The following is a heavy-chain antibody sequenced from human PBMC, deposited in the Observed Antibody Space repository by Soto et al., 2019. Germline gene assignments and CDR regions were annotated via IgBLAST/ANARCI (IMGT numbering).Heavy chain of an antibody. Sequence: PWETFSLTCTGSGGSISSSSYYWCWIRQPPGKGLGWFGSIYYSGSTYYNPSLKSRVTISVDTSKNQFSLKLSSVTAADTAVYYCSRLRRDGYNLDYWGQGTLVTVSS. CDR1: GGSISSSSYY. CDR3: SRLRRDGYNLDY. CDR2: IYYSGST. V-gene: IGHV4-39*01. D-gene: IGHD5-12*01. J-gene: IGHJ4*02.